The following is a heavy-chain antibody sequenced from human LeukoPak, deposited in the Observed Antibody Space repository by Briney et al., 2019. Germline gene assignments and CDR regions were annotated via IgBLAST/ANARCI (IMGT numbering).Heavy chain of an antibody. CDR1: GFTFSSYA. Sequence: GGSLRLSCAASGFTFSSYAMSWVRQAPGKGLEWVANIKQDGSEKYYVDSVKGRFTISRDNAKNSLYLQMNSLRAEDTAVYYCARRGSSGYYPAFDYWGQGTLVTVSS. CDR3: ARRGSSGYYPAFDY. D-gene: IGHD3-22*01. CDR2: IKQDGSEK. J-gene: IGHJ4*02. V-gene: IGHV3-7*01.